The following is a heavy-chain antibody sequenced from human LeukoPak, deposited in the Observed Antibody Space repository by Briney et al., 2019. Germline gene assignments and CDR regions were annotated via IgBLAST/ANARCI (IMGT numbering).Heavy chain of an antibody. Sequence: ASVKVSCKASGYTFTSYDINWVRQPTGQGLEWMGWMNPNSGNTGYAQKFQGRVTMTRNTSISTAYMELSSLRSEDTALYYCARERKTYYYDSSGYYSSRRVDYWGQGTLVTVSS. D-gene: IGHD3-22*01. CDR2: MNPNSGNT. CDR3: ARERKTYYYDSSGYYSSRRVDY. CDR1: GYTFTSYD. V-gene: IGHV1-8*01. J-gene: IGHJ4*02.